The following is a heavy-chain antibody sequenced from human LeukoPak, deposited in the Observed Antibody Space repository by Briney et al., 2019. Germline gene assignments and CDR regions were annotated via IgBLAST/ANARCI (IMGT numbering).Heavy chain of an antibody. CDR2: IKQDRSEK. CDR3: ARRRDIVVVPAAYNWFDP. D-gene: IGHD2-2*01. CDR1: GFTFTNYW. V-gene: IGHV3-7*01. J-gene: IGHJ5*02. Sequence: GGSLRLSCAASGFTFTNYWMSWVRQAPGKGLELVANIKQDRSEKYYVDSVKGRFTISRDNAKNSLYLQMNSLRAEDTAVYYCARRRDIVVVPAAYNWFDPWGQGTLVTVSS.